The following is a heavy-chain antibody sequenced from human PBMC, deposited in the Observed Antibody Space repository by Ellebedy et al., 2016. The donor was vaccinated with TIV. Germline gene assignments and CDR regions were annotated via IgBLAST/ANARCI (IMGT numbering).Heavy chain of an antibody. CDR2: IRSKAYGGTT. CDR1: GFTFGDYA. D-gene: IGHD3-10*01. Sequence: GGSLRLSXTASGFTFGDYAMSWFRQAPGKGLEWVGFIRSKAYGGTTEYAASVKGRFTISRDDSKSIAYLQMNSLKTEVTAVYYCTRGGGSGSYYPPDYWGQGTLVTVSS. V-gene: IGHV3-49*03. CDR3: TRGGGSGSYYPPDY. J-gene: IGHJ4*02.